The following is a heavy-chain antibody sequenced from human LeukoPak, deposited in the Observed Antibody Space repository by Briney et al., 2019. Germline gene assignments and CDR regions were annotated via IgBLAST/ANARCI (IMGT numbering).Heavy chain of an antibody. J-gene: IGHJ6*02. V-gene: IGHV3-53*04. CDR2: IYSGSST. Sequence: GGSLRLSCAASGFTVSSNYMSWVRQAPGKGLEWVSVIYSGSSTYYADSVKGRFTISRHNSKNTLYLQMNSLRAEDTAVYYCAREGYSSGWYRDYYYGMDVWGQGTTVTVSS. D-gene: IGHD6-19*01. CDR3: AREGYSSGWYRDYYYGMDV. CDR1: GFTVSSNY.